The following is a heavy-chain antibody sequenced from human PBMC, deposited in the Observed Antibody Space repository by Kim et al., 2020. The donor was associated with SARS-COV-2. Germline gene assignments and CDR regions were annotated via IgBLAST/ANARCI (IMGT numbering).Heavy chain of an antibody. J-gene: IGHJ4*02. V-gene: IGHV3-23*01. CDR2: ISSTGGGT. CDR1: GFTFSNYA. Sequence: GSLRLSCAASGFTFSNYAMSWVRQAPGRGLEWVSVISSTGGGTSYADSVKGRFTISRDSSKNTLFLQLHSLRAEDTAVYYCARVGGDSGAYYDFWGQGT. D-gene: IGHD2-21*01. CDR3: ARVGGDSGAYYDF.